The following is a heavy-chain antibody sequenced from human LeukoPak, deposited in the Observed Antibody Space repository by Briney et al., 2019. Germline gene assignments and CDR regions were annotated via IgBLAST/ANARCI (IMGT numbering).Heavy chain of an antibody. CDR3: ARSPQRRPGPPFDY. CDR2: ISAYNGNT. CDR1: GYTFTSYG. V-gene: IGHV1-18*01. D-gene: IGHD1-1*01. Sequence: ASVKVSCKASGYTFTSYGISWVRQAPGQGPEWMGWISAYNGNTNYAQKLQGRVTMTTDTSTSTAYMELRSLRSDDTAVYYCARSPQRRPGPPFDYWGQGTLVTVSS. J-gene: IGHJ4*02.